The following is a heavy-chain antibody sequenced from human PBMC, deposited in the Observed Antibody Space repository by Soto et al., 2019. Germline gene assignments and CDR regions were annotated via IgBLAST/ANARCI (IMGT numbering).Heavy chain of an antibody. Sequence: EVQLVESGGGLVKPGGSLRLSCAASGFTFSSYSMNWVRQAPGKGLEWVSSISSSSSYIYYADSVKGRFTISRDNAKNSLYLQMNSLRAEDTAVYYCARDRRPCGGDCPDAFDIWGQGTMVTVSS. CDR1: GFTFSSYS. V-gene: IGHV3-21*01. CDR3: ARDRRPCGGDCPDAFDI. CDR2: ISSSSSYI. J-gene: IGHJ3*02. D-gene: IGHD2-21*01.